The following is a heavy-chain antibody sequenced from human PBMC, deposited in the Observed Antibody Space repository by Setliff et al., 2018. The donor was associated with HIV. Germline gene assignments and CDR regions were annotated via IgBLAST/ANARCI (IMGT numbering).Heavy chain of an antibody. CDR1: GFTFSSYA. CDR3: ARDLYTTSYYMTGY. Sequence: GGSLRLSCAASGFTFSSYAMSWIRQAPGKGLEWVSYISSTGSYTNYADSVKGRLTISRDNAKNSLYLQMNSLRAEDTAVYYCARDLYTTSYYMTGYWGQGTLVTVSS. J-gene: IGHJ4*02. CDR2: ISSTGSYT. V-gene: IGHV3-11*05. D-gene: IGHD1-26*01.